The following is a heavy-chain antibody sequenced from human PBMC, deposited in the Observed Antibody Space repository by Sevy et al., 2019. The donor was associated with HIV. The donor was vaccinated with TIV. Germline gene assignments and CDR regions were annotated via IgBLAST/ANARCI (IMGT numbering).Heavy chain of an antibody. J-gene: IGHJ4*02. CDR1: GGSITSLY. CDR2: IYYNGHI. V-gene: IGHV4-59*08. D-gene: IGHD1-26*01. Sequence: SQTLSLTCTVSGGSITSLYWNWIRQPPGKGLEWIADIYYNGHINYNPSLKSRVTLSLDTSKNQFSLRLGSVTAADTAMYYCAGENAWGRGYSWGQGTLVTVSS. CDR3: AGENAWGRGYS.